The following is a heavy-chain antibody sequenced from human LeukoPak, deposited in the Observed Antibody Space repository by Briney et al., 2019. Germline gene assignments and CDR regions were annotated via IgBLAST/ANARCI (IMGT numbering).Heavy chain of an antibody. D-gene: IGHD3-9*01. CDR1: GGSISSGDYY. Sequence: TLSLTCTVSGGSISSGDYYWSWIRQPPGKGLEWIGYIYYSGSTYYNPSLKSRVTISVDTSKNQFSLKLSSVTAADTAVYYCARVLRYFDWLFIDYWGQGTLVTVSS. CDR2: IYYSGST. V-gene: IGHV4-30-4*01. J-gene: IGHJ4*02. CDR3: ARVLRYFDWLFIDY.